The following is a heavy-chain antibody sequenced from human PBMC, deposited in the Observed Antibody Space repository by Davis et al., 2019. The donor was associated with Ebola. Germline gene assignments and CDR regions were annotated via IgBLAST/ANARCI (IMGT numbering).Heavy chain of an antibody. V-gene: IGHV3-11*04. CDR1: GFTFSDYY. D-gene: IGHD2-21*02. CDR2: ISGGGRTI. Sequence: GGSLRLSCAASGFTFSDYYMSWIRQAPGKGLEWVSYISGGGRTIYYADSVKGRFTMSRDNAKNSLYLQMNSLTVEDTAVYYCARDHVTGRGGMDVWGQGTMVTVSS. J-gene: IGHJ6*02. CDR3: ARDHVTGRGGMDV.